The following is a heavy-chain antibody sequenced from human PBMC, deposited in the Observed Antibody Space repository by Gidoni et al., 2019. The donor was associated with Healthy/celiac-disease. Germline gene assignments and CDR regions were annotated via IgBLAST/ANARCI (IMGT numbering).Heavy chain of an antibody. V-gene: IGHV4-30-4*01. Sequence: QVQLQESGPGLEKPSQTLSLTCTVSGCPLSSGHYYWSWIRQPPGKGLEWIGYIYYSGSTYYNPSLKGRVTISVVTSKNQFSLKLSSVPAADTAVYYCARLTLTTVYGMDVWGQGTTVTVSS. CDR2: IYYSGST. J-gene: IGHJ6*02. CDR3: ARLTLTTVYGMDV. CDR1: GCPLSSGHYY. D-gene: IGHD4-17*01.